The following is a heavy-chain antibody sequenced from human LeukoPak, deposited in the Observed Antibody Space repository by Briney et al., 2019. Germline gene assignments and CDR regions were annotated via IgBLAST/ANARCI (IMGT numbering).Heavy chain of an antibody. CDR3: ARPYCGGDCNFDY. J-gene: IGHJ4*02. V-gene: IGHV1-2*06. CDR1: GYTFTGYY. Sequence: ASVKVSCKASGYTFTGYYMHWVRQAPGQGLEWMGRINPNSGGTNYAQKFQGRVTVTRDTSSSTAYMELSRLRSDDTAVYYCARPYCGGDCNFDYWGQGTLVTVSS. CDR2: INPNSGGT. D-gene: IGHD2-21*02.